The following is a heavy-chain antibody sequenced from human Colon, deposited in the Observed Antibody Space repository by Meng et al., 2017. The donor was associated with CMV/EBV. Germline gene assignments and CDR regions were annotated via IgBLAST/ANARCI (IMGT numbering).Heavy chain of an antibody. CDR1: GYTFTTYG. D-gene: IGHD3-22*01. V-gene: IGHV1-18*01. CDR3: AKEKEFDGSGYHPYYFDY. CDR2: ISAYNGNT. Sequence: ASVNVSCKTSGYTFTTYGLSWVRQAPGQGLEWMGWISAYNGNTNYAQNLQGRVTMTRDTSTSTAYMELRSLRSDDTAIYYCAKEKEFDGSGYHPYYFDYWGQGTLVTVSS. J-gene: IGHJ4*02.